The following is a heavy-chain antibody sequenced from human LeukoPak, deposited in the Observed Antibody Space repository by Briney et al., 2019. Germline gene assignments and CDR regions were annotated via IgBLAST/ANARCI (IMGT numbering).Heavy chain of an antibody. CDR1: GFRFSDFT. V-gene: IGHV3-23*01. CDR3: GKEGGP. J-gene: IGHJ5*02. D-gene: IGHD3-16*01. CDR2: IGGRGGST. Sequence: GGSLRLSCAASGFRFSDFTMTWVRQAPGKGPEWVSAIGGRGGSTYYADSLGGRFTISRDKSQDMVYLQMNSLKVEDTATYYCGKEGGPWGQGPKLPVPS.